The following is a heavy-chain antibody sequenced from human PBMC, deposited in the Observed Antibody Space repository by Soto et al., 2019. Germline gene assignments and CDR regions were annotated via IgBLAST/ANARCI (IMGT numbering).Heavy chain of an antibody. CDR2: INAGNGNT. CDR1: GYTFTSYV. J-gene: IGHJ4*02. Sequence: QVQLVQSGAEEKKPGASVQVSCKASGYTFTSYVMYWVRQAPGQSLEWMGWINAGNGNTKYSQKFQGRVTITRDTSASTAYMELTSLRSEDTAVYYCARRAGDYGDWGVDYWGQGTLVTVSS. D-gene: IGHD4-17*01. CDR3: ARRAGDYGDWGVDY. V-gene: IGHV1-3*05.